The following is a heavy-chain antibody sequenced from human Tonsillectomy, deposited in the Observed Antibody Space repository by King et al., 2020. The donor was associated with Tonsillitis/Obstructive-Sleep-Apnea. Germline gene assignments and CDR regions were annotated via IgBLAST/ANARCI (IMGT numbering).Heavy chain of an antibody. V-gene: IGHV1-18*01. J-gene: IGHJ4*02. D-gene: IGHD3-22*01. CDR1: GYTFSTYG. CDR2: ISAYNGDT. CDR3: ARDSRSHYYDTSGYYTFEY. Sequence: QLAQSGAEVKKPGASVKVSCKASGYTFSTYGISWVRQAPGQGLEWMGWISAYNGDTNYAQKLQDRVTMTTDTSTSTAYMEVRSLRSDDTAVYYCARDSRSHYYDTSGYYTFEYWGQGTLVTVSS.